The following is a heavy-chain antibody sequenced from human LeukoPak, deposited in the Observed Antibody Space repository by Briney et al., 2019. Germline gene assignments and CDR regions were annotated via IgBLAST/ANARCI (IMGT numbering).Heavy chain of an antibody. CDR3: ATKPNSLSYFDN. CDR2: IHHRGLS. CDR1: GGSITSGDYY. J-gene: IGHJ4*02. Sequence: SETLSLTCAVSGGSITSGDYYWSWIRRHPGKGLEWIGYIHHRGLSYYNPSLESRISPSIDTSQNQVSLKLSSVTAADTAVYYCATKPNSLSYFDNWGQGTLATVSS. V-gene: IGHV4-31*11. D-gene: IGHD1-14*01.